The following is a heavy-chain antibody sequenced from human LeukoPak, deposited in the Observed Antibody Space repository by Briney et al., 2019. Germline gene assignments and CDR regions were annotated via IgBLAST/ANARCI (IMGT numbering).Heavy chain of an antibody. J-gene: IGHJ6*02. V-gene: IGHV3-30*03. D-gene: IGHD5-18*01. CDR3: ARDAVDTANAV. CDR2: ISYDGSNK. CDR1: GFIFSSYG. Sequence: HPGGSLRLSCTASGFIFSSYGMHWVRQAPGKGLEWVAVISYDGSNKYYADSVKGRFTISRDNSKNTLYVQMNSLRAEDTAVYYCARDAVDTANAVWGQGTTVTVSS.